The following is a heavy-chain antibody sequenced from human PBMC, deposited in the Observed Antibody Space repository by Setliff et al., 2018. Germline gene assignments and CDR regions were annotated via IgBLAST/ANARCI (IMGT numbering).Heavy chain of an antibody. CDR2: IYTSDTT. CDR1: GGSISSYY. J-gene: IGHJ4*02. D-gene: IGHD3-10*01. V-gene: IGHV4-4*07. Sequence: SETLSLTCTVSGGSISSYYCSWIRQPAGKGLEWIGHIYTSDTTNYNPSLKSRVTMSVDTSKNQFSLKLTSMTAADTAVYFCARHLLVQGTYHFDYWGQGSPVTVSS. CDR3: ARHLLVQGTYHFDY.